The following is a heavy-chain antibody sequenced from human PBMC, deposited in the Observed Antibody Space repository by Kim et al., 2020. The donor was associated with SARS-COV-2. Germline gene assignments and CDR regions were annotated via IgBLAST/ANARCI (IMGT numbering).Heavy chain of an antibody. J-gene: IGHJ5*02. Sequence: YSQKFQDRVTIHRDTSAGTAYMELSSLRSEDTAVYYCARVNGSYLGWFDPWGQGTLVTVSS. D-gene: IGHD1-26*01. CDR3: ARVNGSYLGWFDP. V-gene: IGHV1-3*01.